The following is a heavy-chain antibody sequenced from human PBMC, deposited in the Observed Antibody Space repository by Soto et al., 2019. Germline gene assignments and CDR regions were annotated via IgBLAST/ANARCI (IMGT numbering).Heavy chain of an antibody. Sequence: QVQLVESGGGVVQPGRSLRLSCAASGFTFSSYGMHWVRQAPGKGLEWVAVISYDGSNKYYADSVKGRFTISRDNSKNTLYLQMNSLRAEDTAVYDCAKDSSSWYLAYYYYGMDVWGQGTTVTVSS. J-gene: IGHJ6*02. CDR2: ISYDGSNK. D-gene: IGHD6-13*01. CDR3: AKDSSSWYLAYYYYGMDV. V-gene: IGHV3-30*18. CDR1: GFTFSSYG.